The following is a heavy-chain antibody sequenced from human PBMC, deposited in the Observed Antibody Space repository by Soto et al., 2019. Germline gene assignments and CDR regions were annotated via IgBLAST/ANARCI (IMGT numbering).Heavy chain of an antibody. CDR2: INHSGST. J-gene: IGHJ4*02. D-gene: IGHD5-12*01. V-gene: IGHV4-34*01. Sequence: PSETLSLTCAVYGGSFSGYYWSWIRQPPGKGLEWIGEINHSGSTNYNPSLKSRVTISVDTSKNQFSLKLSSVTAADTAVYYCARGSSGYAQFHPFDYWGQGTLVTVSS. CDR3: ARGSSGYAQFHPFDY. CDR1: GGSFSGYY.